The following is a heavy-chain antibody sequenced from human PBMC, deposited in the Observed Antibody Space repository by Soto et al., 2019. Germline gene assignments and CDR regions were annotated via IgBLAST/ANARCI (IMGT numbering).Heavy chain of an antibody. CDR2: INAGNGNT. V-gene: IGHV1-3*01. D-gene: IGHD6-25*01. J-gene: IGHJ4*02. CDR3: ARGPGGPGGYGDY. Sequence: QVQLVQSGAEVKKPGASVKVSCKASGYTFTSYAMHWVRQAPGQRLEWMGWINAGNGNTKYSQNFQGRVTITRDTSASTASMGLSSLRSKDTAFYYCARGPGGPGGYGDYWGQGALVTVSS. CDR1: GYTFTSYA.